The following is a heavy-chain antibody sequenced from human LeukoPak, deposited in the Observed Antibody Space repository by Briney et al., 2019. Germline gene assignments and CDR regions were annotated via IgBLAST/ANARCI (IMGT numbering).Heavy chain of an antibody. Sequence: SVKVSCKASGFAFTTSAMQWLRQARGQRLEWIGWIFVGSDNTNYAQKFQERVTITRDMSTSTAYMELSSLRSEDTAVYYCAATDDYVWGSYPSALDYWGQGTLVTVSS. J-gene: IGHJ4*02. V-gene: IGHV1-58*02. CDR3: AATDDYVWGSYPSALDY. CDR1: GFAFTTSA. D-gene: IGHD3-16*02. CDR2: IFVGSDNT.